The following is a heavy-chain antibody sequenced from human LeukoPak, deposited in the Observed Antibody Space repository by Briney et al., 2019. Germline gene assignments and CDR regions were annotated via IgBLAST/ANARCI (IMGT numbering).Heavy chain of an antibody. CDR3: AREPSTIYYYYGMDV. D-gene: IGHD2-2*01. J-gene: IGHJ6*02. Sequence: PGESLRLSCAASGFTFSSYGMHWVRQAPGKGLEWVAVIWYDGSNKYYADSVKGRFTISRDNSKNTLYLQMNSLRAEDTAVYYCAREPSTIYYYYGMDVWGQGTTVTVSS. CDR2: IWYDGSNK. V-gene: IGHV3-33*01. CDR1: GFTFSSYG.